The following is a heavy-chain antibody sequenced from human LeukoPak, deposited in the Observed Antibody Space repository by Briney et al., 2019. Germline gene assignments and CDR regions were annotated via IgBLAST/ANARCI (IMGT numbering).Heavy chain of an antibody. CDR2: IIPIFGTA. CDR1: GGTFISYA. V-gene: IGHV1-69*05. CDR3: ATRRGITGITSDY. Sequence: ASVKVSCKASGGTFISYAISWVRQAPGQGLEWMGGIIPIFGTANYAQKFQGRVTITTDESTSTAYMELSSLRSEDTAVYYCATRRGITGITSDYWGQGTLVTVSS. J-gene: IGHJ4*02. D-gene: IGHD1-7*01.